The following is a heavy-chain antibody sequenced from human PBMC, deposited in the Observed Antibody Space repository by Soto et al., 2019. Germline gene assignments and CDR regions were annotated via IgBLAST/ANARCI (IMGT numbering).Heavy chain of an antibody. CDR2: TSYDGSNK. J-gene: IGHJ4*02. D-gene: IGHD2-8*01. V-gene: IGHV3-30-3*01. CDR1: VFTFISFA. Sequence: PGGSLRLSCACSVFTFISFAMSWVRQAPGKGLEWVAATSYDGSNKYYADSVKGRFIISRDNSKNTLDLLLNTLRAEDTAAYYCAGVYYGGNSVNNYWGQGTPVTVSS. CDR3: AGVYYGGNSVNNY.